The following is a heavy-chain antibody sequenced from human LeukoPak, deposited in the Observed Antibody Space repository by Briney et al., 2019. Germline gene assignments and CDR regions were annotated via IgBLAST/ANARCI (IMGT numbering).Heavy chain of an antibody. Sequence: SETLSLTCTVSGASINSYFWSWIRQPPGKGLEWIGEINHSGSTNYNPSLKSRVTISVDTSKNQFFLRLSSVSAADTAVYYCARGLEWDIVVVPAALHFDYWGQGTLVTVSS. CDR3: ARGLEWDIVVVPAALHFDY. D-gene: IGHD2-2*02. CDR1: GASINSYF. V-gene: IGHV4-34*01. J-gene: IGHJ4*02. CDR2: INHSGST.